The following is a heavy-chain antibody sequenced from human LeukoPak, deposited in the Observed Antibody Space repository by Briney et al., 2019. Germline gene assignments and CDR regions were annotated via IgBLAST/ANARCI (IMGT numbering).Heavy chain of an antibody. CDR3: ARESGATSPAI. D-gene: IGHD1-26*01. Sequence: SETLSLTCTVSGGSISSGGYYWSWIRQPPGKGLEWIGYIYHSGSTYYNPSLKSRVTISVDRSKNQFSLKLSSVTAADTAVYYCARESGATSPAIWGQGTMVTVSS. V-gene: IGHV4-30-2*01. CDR2: IYHSGST. J-gene: IGHJ3*02. CDR1: GGSISSGGYY.